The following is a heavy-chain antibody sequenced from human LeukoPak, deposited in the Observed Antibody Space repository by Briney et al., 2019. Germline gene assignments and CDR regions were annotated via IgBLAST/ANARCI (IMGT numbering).Heavy chain of an antibody. CDR1: GYTFTSYD. Sequence: ASVKVSCKASGYTFTSYDINWVRQAPGQGLEWMGWINPNSGGTNYAQKFQGRVTMTRDTSIITAYMELSSLRSEDTDVYYCARSLAGSFLYYMDVWGKGTTVTISS. CDR2: INPNSGGT. V-gene: IGHV1-8*02. D-gene: IGHD6-19*01. CDR3: ARSLAGSFLYYMDV. J-gene: IGHJ6*03.